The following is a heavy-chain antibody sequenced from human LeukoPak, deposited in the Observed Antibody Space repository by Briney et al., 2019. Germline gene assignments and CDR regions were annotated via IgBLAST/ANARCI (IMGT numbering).Heavy chain of an antibody. CDR3: ARMRTTVTSYYFDY. CDR2: INPNSGGT. J-gene: IGHJ4*02. CDR1: GYTFTGYY. D-gene: IGHD4-17*01. Sequence: ASVKVSCKASGYTFTGYYMHWVRQAPGQGLEWMGWINPNSGGTNYAQKFQGRVTMTRDTSISTAYMELRSLRSDDTAVYYCARMRTTVTSYYFDYWGQGTLVTVSS. V-gene: IGHV1-2*02.